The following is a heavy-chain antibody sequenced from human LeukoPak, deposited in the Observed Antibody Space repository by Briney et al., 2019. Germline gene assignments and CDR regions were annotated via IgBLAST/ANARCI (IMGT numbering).Heavy chain of an antibody. CDR3: ARDVWGVAAAGKGARYYYYYYMDV. CDR1: GGSFSGYY. D-gene: IGHD6-13*01. Sequence: HPSETLSLTCAVYGGSFSGYYWSWIRQPPGKGLEWIGEINHSGSTNYNPSLKSRVTISVDTSKNQFSLKLSSVTAADTAVYYCARDVWGVAAAGKGARYYYYYYMDVWGKGTTVTISS. J-gene: IGHJ6*03. CDR2: INHSGST. V-gene: IGHV4-34*01.